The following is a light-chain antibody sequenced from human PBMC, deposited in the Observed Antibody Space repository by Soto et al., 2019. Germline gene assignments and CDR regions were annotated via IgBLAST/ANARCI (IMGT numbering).Light chain of an antibody. V-gene: IGLV1-44*01. CDR3: AAWDDRLNGVV. J-gene: IGLJ2*01. CDR2: SSN. CDR1: SSDIGTNT. Sequence: QSVLTQPPSASGTPGQRVTSSCSGSSSDIGTNTVNWYQQLPGTAPTLLIYSSNQRPSGVPDRFSGSKSGTSASLAISGLQSEDEGDYYCAAWDDRLNGVVFGGGTKLTVL.